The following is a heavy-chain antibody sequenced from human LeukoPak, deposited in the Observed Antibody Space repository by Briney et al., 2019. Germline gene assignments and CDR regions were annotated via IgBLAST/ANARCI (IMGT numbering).Heavy chain of an antibody. Sequence: PGGSLRLSCAASGFSFSSYWMSWVCQAPGKGLEWVGNINQDGRVIFYVDSVKGRFTISRDNAKNSLYLQMNSLRDDDTAIYYCASSHDSSGNDWGQGTLVTVTS. CDR1: GFSFSSYW. D-gene: IGHD3-22*01. V-gene: IGHV3-7*01. J-gene: IGHJ4*02. CDR3: ASSHDSSGND. CDR2: INQDGRVI.